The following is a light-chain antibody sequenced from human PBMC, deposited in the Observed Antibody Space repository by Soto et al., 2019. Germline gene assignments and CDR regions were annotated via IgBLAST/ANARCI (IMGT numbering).Light chain of an antibody. V-gene: IGLV2-14*01. CDR2: EVS. J-gene: IGLJ1*01. CDR1: SSDVGGYNY. Sequence: QSVLTQPASVSGSPGQSITISCTGTSSDVGGYNYVSWYQQHPGTAPKLMIYEVSNRPSGVSGRFSGSRSGNTASLTISGLQAEDESDYYCSSYTSSSTVFGTGTKVTVL. CDR3: SSYTSSSTV.